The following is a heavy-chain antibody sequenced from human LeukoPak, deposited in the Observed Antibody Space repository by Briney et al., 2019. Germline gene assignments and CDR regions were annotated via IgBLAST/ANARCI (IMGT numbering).Heavy chain of an antibody. V-gene: IGHV3-30*04. CDR1: GFTFSSYA. Sequence: GGSLRLSCAASGFTFSSYAMHWVRQAPGKGLEWVAVISYDGSNKYYADSVKGRFTISRDNSKNTLYLQMNSLRAADTAVYYCARDKGTLYLSSFDYWGQGTLVTVSS. CDR2: ISYDGSNK. CDR3: ARDKGTLYLSSFDY. J-gene: IGHJ4*01. D-gene: IGHD2-8*01.